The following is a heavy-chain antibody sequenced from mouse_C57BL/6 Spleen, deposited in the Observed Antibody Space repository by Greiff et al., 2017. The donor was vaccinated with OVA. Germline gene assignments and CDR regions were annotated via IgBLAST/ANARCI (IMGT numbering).Heavy chain of an antibody. D-gene: IGHD2-1*01. CDR2: IDPSDSET. V-gene: IGHV1-52*01. CDR3: AREDGNYDAMDY. Sequence: VQLQQPGAELVRPGSSVKLSCKASGYTFTSYWMHWVKQRPIQGLEWIGNIDPSDSETHYNQKFKDKATLTVDKSSSTAYMQLSSLTSEDSAVYYCAREDGNYDAMDYWGQGTSVTVSS. CDR1: GYTFTSYW. J-gene: IGHJ4*01.